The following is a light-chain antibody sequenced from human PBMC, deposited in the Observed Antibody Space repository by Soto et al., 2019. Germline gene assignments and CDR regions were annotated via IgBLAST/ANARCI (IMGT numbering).Light chain of an antibody. Sequence: VLTLSPNTLSLSQGERAPLSFRAIQSVSNYLAWYQQKPGQAPRLLIYDASNRATGIPARFSGSGSGTDFTLTISSLEPEDFAVYFCQHRAGWPPALTFGGGSMVAIK. CDR1: QSVSNY. V-gene: IGKV3-11*01. J-gene: IGKJ4*01. CDR2: DAS. CDR3: QHRAGWPPALT.